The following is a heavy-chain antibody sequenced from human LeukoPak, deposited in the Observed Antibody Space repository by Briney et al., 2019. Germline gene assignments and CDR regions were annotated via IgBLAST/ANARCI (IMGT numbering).Heavy chain of an antibody. D-gene: IGHD5-24*01. J-gene: IGHJ5*02. CDR2: IYHSGST. Sequence: SETLSLTCTVSGGSISSGYYWGWIRQPPGKGLEWIGSIYHSGSTYYNPPLKSRVTISVDTSKNQFSLKLSSVTAADTAVYYCARGSVMATFFRSPTLKYNWFDPWGQGTLVTVSS. CDR1: GGSISSGYY. V-gene: IGHV4-38-2*02. CDR3: ARGSVMATFFRSPTLKYNWFDP.